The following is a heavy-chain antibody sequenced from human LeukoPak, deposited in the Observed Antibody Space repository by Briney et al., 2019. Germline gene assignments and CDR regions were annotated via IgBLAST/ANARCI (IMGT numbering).Heavy chain of an antibody. D-gene: IGHD6-6*01. CDR2: ISSSSSYI. CDR3: AREYSSSSGYYGMDV. J-gene: IGHJ6*02. V-gene: IGHV3-21*01. Sequence: GGSLRLSCAASGFTFSSYSMNWVRQAPGKGLGWVSSISSSSSYIYYADSVKGRFTISRDNAKNSLYLQMNSLRSEDTAVYYCAREYSSSSGYYGMDVWGQGTTVTVSS. CDR1: GFTFSSYS.